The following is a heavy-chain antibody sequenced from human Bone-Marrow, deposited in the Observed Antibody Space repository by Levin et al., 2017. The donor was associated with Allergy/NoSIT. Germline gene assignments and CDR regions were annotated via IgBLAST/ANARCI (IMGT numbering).Heavy chain of an antibody. CDR1: GGSISGYY. D-gene: IGHD6-13*01. J-gene: IGHJ4*02. V-gene: IGHV4-59*01. Sequence: SCTVSGGSISGYYWSWIRQSPMKGLEWIGLIHYTGSTNYNPSFRSRVSMSVDTSKNQFSLHLSSVTAADTAVYYCAREVTASGHPFDNWGQGTLVTISS. CDR3: AREVTASGHPFDN. CDR2: IHYTGST.